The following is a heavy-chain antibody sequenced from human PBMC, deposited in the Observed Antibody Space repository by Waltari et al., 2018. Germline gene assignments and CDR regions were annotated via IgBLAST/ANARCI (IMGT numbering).Heavy chain of an antibody. CDR1: GFTLRSYW. CDR2: IKKDGGEE. V-gene: IGHV3-7*01. Sequence: EVQLVASGGGLVKPGGSLRLSCAACGFTLRSYWMSWVRQAPGKGLEWVANIKKDGGEEYYVDSVRGRFTISRDNAKNSLFLQMNSLRPEDTAVYYCVRDQWFAFDIWGQGTMVTVSS. J-gene: IGHJ3*02. D-gene: IGHD3-22*01. CDR3: VRDQWFAFDI.